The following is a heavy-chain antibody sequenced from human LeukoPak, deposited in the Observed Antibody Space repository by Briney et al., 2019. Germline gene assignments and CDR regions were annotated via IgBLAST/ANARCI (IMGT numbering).Heavy chain of an antibody. V-gene: IGHV3-9*01. CDR3: ARGPPRRKYYYMDV. Sequence: GRSLRLSCAASGFTFDDYNMHWVRQAPGKGLDWVSGISYNSGNIGYADSVKGRFTVSRDNAKNSLYLQMNSLTAGDTAVYYCARGPPRRKYYYMDVWGKGTTVTVSS. CDR1: GFTFDDYN. J-gene: IGHJ6*03. D-gene: IGHD5-24*01. CDR2: ISYNSGNI.